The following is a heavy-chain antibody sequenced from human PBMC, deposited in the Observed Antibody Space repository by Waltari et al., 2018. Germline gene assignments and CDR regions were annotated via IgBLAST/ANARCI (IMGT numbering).Heavy chain of an antibody. V-gene: IGHV1-69*12. Sequence: QVQLVQSGAEVKKPGPSARVSCRASGGNFGRYAITWVRQAPGQGLEWMGGTIPIFGSPMYAPKFQGRVSITADELTYTVYMELNSLRSDDTAIYYCARRKLGEAFDIWGQGTMVIVSS. CDR3: ARRKLGEAFDI. D-gene: IGHD3-16*01. CDR2: TIPIFGSP. CDR1: GGNFGRYA. J-gene: IGHJ3*02.